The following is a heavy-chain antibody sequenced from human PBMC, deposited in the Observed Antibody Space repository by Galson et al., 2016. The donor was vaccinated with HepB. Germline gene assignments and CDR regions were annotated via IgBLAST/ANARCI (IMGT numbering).Heavy chain of an antibody. V-gene: IGHV3-9*01. J-gene: IGHJ6*02. CDR3: AKDMSIFGVVITHSGGGLDV. CDR2: ISWNSGTI. D-gene: IGHD3-3*01. Sequence: SLRVSCAASGFTFDDYAMHWVRQAPGKGLEWISGISWNSGTIIYADSVEGRFTISRDNAKNSLYLQMNSLRAEDTALYDCAKDMSIFGVVITHSGGGLDVWGQGTTVTVSS. CDR1: GFTFDDYA.